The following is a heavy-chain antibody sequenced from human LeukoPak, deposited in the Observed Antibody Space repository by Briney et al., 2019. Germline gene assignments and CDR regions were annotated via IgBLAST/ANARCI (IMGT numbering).Heavy chain of an antibody. J-gene: IGHJ4*02. CDR1: GFTFSSYG. CDR2: ISGSSSDI. Sequence: PGGSLRLSCAASGFTFSSYGMNWVRQAPGKGLEWVAYISGSSSDIYYADSVKGRFTISRDNAKNSLYLQMNSLRDEDTAVYYCARGWEDGGYVGDRWGQGTLVTVSS. CDR3: ARGWEDGGYVGDR. D-gene: IGHD5-12*01. V-gene: IGHV3-48*02.